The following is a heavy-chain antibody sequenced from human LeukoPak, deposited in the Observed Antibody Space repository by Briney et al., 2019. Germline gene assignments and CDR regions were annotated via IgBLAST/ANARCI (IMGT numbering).Heavy chain of an antibody. J-gene: IGHJ4*02. CDR3: ARQSAALV. D-gene: IGHD6-13*01. V-gene: IGHV4-59*01. CDR1: GGSISNYY. CDR2: IYDRGST. Sequence: SETLSLTCTLSGGSISNYYWSWIRQPPGKGLEWIGYIYDRGSTNYNPSLKSRVTISEDTSKNQFSLRLSSVTAADTAVYYCARQSAALVWGQGTLVTVSS.